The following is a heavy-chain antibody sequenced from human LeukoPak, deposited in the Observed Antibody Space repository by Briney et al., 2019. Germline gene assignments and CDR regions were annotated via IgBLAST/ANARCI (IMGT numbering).Heavy chain of an antibody. CDR3: ARVDIVTTNWFDP. CDR1: GGSFSGYY. Sequence: PSETLSLTCVGYGGSFSGYYWTWIRQPPGKGLKWIGEINHRGTTTYNPYLKSRVTISVDTPKNQFSLKLNSVTAADTAVYYCARVDIVTTNWFDPWGQGTLVIVSP. V-gene: IGHV4-34*01. J-gene: IGHJ5*02. D-gene: IGHD5-12*01. CDR2: INHRGTT.